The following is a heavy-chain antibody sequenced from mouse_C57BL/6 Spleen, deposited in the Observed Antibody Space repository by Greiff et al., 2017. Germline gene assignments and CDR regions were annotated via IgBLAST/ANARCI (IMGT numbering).Heavy chain of an antibody. CDR3: ARRNGNNYFDY. CDR1: GYAFTNYL. Sequence: VQLQQSGAELVRPGTSVKVSCKASGYAFTNYLIEWVKQRPGQGLEWIGVINPGSGGTNYNEKFKGKATLTADKSSSTAYMQLSSLTSEDSAVYFCARRNGNNYFDYWGQGTTLTVSS. V-gene: IGHV1-54*01. D-gene: IGHD2-1*01. CDR2: INPGSGGT. J-gene: IGHJ2*01.